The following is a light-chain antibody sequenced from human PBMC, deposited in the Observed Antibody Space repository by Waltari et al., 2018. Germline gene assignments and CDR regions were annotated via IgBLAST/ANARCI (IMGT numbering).Light chain of an antibody. J-gene: IGLJ3*02. CDR3: CSYADIYAWV. CDR1: SSDFGGSKY. V-gene: IGLV2-11*01. CDR2: DVS. Sequence: QSALTQPRSVSGSPGQSVTFSCPGTSSDFGGSKYVSWYQQHPGKAPKPMIYDVSQRPSGVPDRFSGSKSGNTASLTISGLQAEDEAYYYCCSYADIYAWVFGGGTKVTVL.